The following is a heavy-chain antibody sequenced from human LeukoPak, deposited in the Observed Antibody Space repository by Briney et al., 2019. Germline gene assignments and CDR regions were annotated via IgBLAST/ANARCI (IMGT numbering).Heavy chain of an antibody. V-gene: IGHV4-59*01. CDR3: ARGHCSSTSCLFDY. D-gene: IGHD2-2*01. Sequence: SETLSLTCTVSGGSISSYYWSWIRQPPGKGLEWIGYIYYSGSTNYNPSLKSRVTISVDTSKNQFSLKLSSVNAADTAVYYCARGHCSSTSCLFDYWGQGTLVTVSS. CDR2: IYYSGST. CDR1: GGSISSYY. J-gene: IGHJ4*02.